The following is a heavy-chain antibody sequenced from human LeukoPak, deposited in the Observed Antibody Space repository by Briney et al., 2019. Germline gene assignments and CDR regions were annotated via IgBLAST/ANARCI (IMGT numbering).Heavy chain of an antibody. CDR1: GFTFGDYA. V-gene: IGHV3-49*04. J-gene: IGHJ4*02. Sequence: GGSLRLSCTASGFTFGDYAMSWVRQASGKGLEWVGFIRSKAYGGTTEYAASVKGRFTISRDDSKSIAYLQMNSRKTEDTAVYYCTRVSETYYDFWSGYYGGYYFDYWGQGTLVTVSS. D-gene: IGHD3-3*01. CDR3: TRVSETYYDFWSGYYGGYYFDY. CDR2: IRSKAYGGTT.